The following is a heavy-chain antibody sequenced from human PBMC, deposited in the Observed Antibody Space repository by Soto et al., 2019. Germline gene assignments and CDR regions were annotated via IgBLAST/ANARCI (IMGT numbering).Heavy chain of an antibody. CDR1: GYSFTNYY. Sequence: VQMVQSGAEVRRPGASVKISCKASGYSFTNYYIHWVRQAPGQGLEWMGTVNPSDGNTVYAQNFQGRVTMTRDTSANTVYMDLTGLRSEDAAVYFWARDRLDSRSGYDAFDIWGQGTMVNVSS. D-gene: IGHD3-3*01. J-gene: IGHJ3*02. CDR2: VNPSDGNT. CDR3: ARDRLDSRSGYDAFDI. V-gene: IGHV1-46*01.